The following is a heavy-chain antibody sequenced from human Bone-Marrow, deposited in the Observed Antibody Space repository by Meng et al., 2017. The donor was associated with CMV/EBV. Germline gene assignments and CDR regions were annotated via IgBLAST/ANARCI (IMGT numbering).Heavy chain of an antibody. J-gene: IGHJ6*02. V-gene: IGHV3-21*01. D-gene: IGHD3-3*01. Sequence: GESLKISCAASGFTFSSYSMNWVRQAPGKGLEWVSSISSSSSYIYYADSVKGRFTISRDNAKNSLYLQMNSLRAEDTAVYYCAREVNYDFWSGFPMDVWGQGTTVTVYS. CDR1: GFTFSSYS. CDR2: ISSSSSYI. CDR3: AREVNYDFWSGFPMDV.